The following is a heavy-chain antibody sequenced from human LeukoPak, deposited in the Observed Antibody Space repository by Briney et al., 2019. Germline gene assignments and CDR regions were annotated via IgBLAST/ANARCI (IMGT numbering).Heavy chain of an antibody. CDR3: AREVGYCSSTSCHNWFDP. Sequence: PSETLSLTCTVSGGSISSGSYYWSWIRQPAGKGLEWIGRIYTSGSTNYNPSLKSRVTISVDTSKNQFSLKLSSVTAADTAVYYCAREVGYCSSTSCHNWFDPWGQGTLVTVSS. CDR1: GGSISSGSYY. D-gene: IGHD2-2*01. CDR2: IYTSGST. J-gene: IGHJ5*02. V-gene: IGHV4-61*02.